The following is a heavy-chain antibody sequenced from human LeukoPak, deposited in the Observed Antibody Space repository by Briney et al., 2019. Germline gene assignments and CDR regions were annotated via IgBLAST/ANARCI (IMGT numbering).Heavy chain of an antibody. V-gene: IGHV3-74*01. J-gene: IGHJ4*02. CDR1: GLTFSSHW. D-gene: IGHD1-26*01. CDR2: ITNDGSST. Sequence: PGGSLRLSCAASGLTFSSHWMHWVRQAPGKGLVWVSRITNDGSSTTYADSVKGRFTISRDNSKNTLYLQMNSLRAEDTAVYYCARGPSGSYPKLSPQIDYWGQGTLVTVSS. CDR3: ARGPSGSYPKLSPQIDY.